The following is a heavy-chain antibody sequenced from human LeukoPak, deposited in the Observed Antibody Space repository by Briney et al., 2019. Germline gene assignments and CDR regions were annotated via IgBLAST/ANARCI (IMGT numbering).Heavy chain of an antibody. D-gene: IGHD3-22*01. CDR1: GYTFTGYY. J-gene: IGHJ4*02. CDR3: ARAPQYPYDSSGYPDY. Sequence: ASVKVSCKASGYTFTGYYMHWMRQAPGQGLEWMGWINPNSGGTNYAQKFQGRVTMTRDTSISTAYMELSRLRSDDTAVYYCARAPQYPYDSSGYPDYWGQGTLVTVSS. V-gene: IGHV1-2*02. CDR2: INPNSGGT.